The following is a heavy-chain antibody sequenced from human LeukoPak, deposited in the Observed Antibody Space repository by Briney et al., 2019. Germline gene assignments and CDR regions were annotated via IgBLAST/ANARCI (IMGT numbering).Heavy chain of an antibody. V-gene: IGHV4-38-2*02. Sequence: SETLSLTCTVSGYSISSGYYWGWIRQPPGKGLEWIGSIYHSGSTYYNPSLKSRDTISVDTSKNQFSLKLSSVTAADTAVYYCARGYSGYDHYYFDYWGQGTLVTVSS. CDR2: IYHSGST. CDR3: ARGYSGYDHYYFDY. CDR1: GYSISSGYY. J-gene: IGHJ4*02. D-gene: IGHD5-12*01.